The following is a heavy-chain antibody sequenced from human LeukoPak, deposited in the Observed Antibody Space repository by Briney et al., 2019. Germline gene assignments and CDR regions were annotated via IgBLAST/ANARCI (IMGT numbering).Heavy chain of an antibody. J-gene: IGHJ3*02. CDR3: ARVPVLKGAFDI. V-gene: IGHV4-39*07. D-gene: IGHD4/OR15-4a*01. Sequence: SETLSLTCTVSGGSISSSYYWGWIRQPPGKGLQWIGSIYHSGSTYYNPSLKSRVTISVDTSKNQFSLKLSSVTAADTAVYYCARVPVLKGAFDIWGQGIMVTVSS. CDR2: IYHSGST. CDR1: GGSISSSYY.